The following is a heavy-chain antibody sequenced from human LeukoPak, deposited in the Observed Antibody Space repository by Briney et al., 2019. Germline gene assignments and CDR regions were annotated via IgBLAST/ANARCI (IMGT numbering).Heavy chain of an antibody. CDR1: GFTFSDAW. D-gene: IGHD2/OR15-2a*01. V-gene: IGHV3-15*01. Sequence: GGSLRLSCAASGFTFSDAWMNWVRQAPGKGLEWVGRIRVKTAGGTVDYAASVKDRFTISRDDSKNMLYLQMNSLKTEDTALYYCTTLTTDHYVFDHWGQGTLVAVSP. J-gene: IGHJ4*02. CDR3: TTLTTDHYVFDH. CDR2: IRVKTAGGTV.